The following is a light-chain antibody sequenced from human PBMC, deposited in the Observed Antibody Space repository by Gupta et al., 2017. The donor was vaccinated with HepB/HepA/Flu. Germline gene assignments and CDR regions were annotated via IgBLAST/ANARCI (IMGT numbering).Light chain of an antibody. CDR2: KDI. V-gene: IGLV3-1*01. CDR3: QAWDGSADV. J-gene: IGLJ1*01. Sequence: SSALSQPPSVSVSPGQTVSISCSGDKLEDKYVSWYQQRPGQSPVLVIFKDIKRPSEIPERFSGSNSGNTATLTISGAQALDEADYFCQAWDGSADVFGAGTKVTVL. CDR1: KLEDKY.